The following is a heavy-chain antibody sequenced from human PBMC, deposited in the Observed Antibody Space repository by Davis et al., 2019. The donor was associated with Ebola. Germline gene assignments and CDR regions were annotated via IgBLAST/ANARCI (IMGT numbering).Heavy chain of an antibody. CDR3: TRPVESNWFDP. CDR1: GFGFSGSA. V-gene: IGHV3-73*01. Sequence: GGSLRLSCVFPGFGFSGSAMHWVRQAPGKGLEWVGRIRTRPNNYATTYAASVEGRFTISRDDSKDTTYLQMNNLKTEDTAVYYCTRPVESNWFDPWGPGTLVTVSS. CDR2: IRTRPNNYAT. J-gene: IGHJ5*02.